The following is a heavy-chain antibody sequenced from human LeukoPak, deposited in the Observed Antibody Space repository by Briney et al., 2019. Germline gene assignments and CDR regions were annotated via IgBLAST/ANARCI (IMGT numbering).Heavy chain of an antibody. CDR3: AREYYYDSSGSPDAFDI. D-gene: IGHD3-22*01. Sequence: ASVKVSCKASGYTFTSYGISWVRQAPGQGLEWMGWISAYNGNTNYAQKLQGRVTMTTDTSTSTAYMELRSLRSDDTAVYYCAREYYYDSSGSPDAFDIWGQGTMVTVSS. J-gene: IGHJ3*02. V-gene: IGHV1-18*01. CDR1: GYTFTSYG. CDR2: ISAYNGNT.